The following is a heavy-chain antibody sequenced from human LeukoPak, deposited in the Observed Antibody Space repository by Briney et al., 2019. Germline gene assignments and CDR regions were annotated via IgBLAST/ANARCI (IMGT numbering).Heavy chain of an antibody. Sequence: SQTLSLTCTVSGGSISSGGYYWSWIRQPAGKGLEWIGRIYTSGSTNYNPSLKSRVTMSVDTSKNQFSLKLSSVTAADTAVYYCAGRVMVRGVKDWFDPWGQGTLVTVSS. CDR3: AGRVMVRGVKDWFDP. V-gene: IGHV4-61*02. CDR1: GGSISSGGYY. D-gene: IGHD3-10*01. J-gene: IGHJ5*02. CDR2: IYTSGST.